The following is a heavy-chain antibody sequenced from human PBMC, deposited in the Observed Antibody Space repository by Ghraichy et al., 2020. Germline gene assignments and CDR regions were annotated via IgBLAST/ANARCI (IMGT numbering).Heavy chain of an antibody. CDR2: IYRSGST. Sequence: SETLSLTCSVSGGSISSNNYSWNWIRQPPGRGLECIGYIYRSGSTYYNPSLKNRVTMSVNRSKHQFSLKLSSVTAADTAVYYCARGGGPFDYWGQGTLVTVSS. D-gene: IGHD3-16*01. CDR3: ARGGGPFDY. J-gene: IGHJ4*02. V-gene: IGHV4-30-2*01. CDR1: GGSISSNNYS.